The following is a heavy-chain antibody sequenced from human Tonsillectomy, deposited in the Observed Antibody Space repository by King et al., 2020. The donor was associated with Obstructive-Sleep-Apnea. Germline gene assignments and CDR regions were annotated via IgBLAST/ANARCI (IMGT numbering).Heavy chain of an antibody. V-gene: IGHV4-39*07. CDR1: VGSISSSSYY. D-gene: IGHD6-19*01. CDR3: ARVPYITGWSGWFDP. CDR2: IYYSGST. Sequence: LQLQESGPGLVKPSETLSLTCTVSVGSISSSSYYWGWIRQPPGKGLEWIGSIYYSGSTNYNPSLKSRVTISIDTSKNQFSLKLSSVTAADTAGYYCARVPYITGWSGWFDPWGQGTLVTVSS. J-gene: IGHJ5*02.